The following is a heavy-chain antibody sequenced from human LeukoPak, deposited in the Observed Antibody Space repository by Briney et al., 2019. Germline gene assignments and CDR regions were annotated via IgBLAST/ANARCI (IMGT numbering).Heavy chain of an antibody. V-gene: IGHV5-51*01. Sequence: GESLKISCEGSGGSFTKFWIGWVRQMPGKGLELMGIIYPADSDTGYSPSFQGQVTISADKSISTAYLQWSSLKASDTAMYYCARRRDLYSGSYYPFDYWGQGTLVTVSS. CDR2: IYPADSDT. D-gene: IGHD1-26*01. CDR3: ARRRDLYSGSYYPFDY. J-gene: IGHJ4*02. CDR1: GGSFTKFW.